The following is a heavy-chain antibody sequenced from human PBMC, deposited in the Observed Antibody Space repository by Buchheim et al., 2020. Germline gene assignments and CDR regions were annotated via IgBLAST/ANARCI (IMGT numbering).Heavy chain of an antibody. Sequence: QVQLQESGPGLVKPSETLSLTCTVSGGSISSYYWSWIRQPPGKGLEWIGYIYFSGSTNYNPSLKSRVPISVDTSKNQFSLKLSSVTAADTAVYYCARGLGYCTNGVCYTEVAYFDYWGQGTL. J-gene: IGHJ4*02. CDR3: ARGLGYCTNGVCYTEVAYFDY. CDR2: IYFSGST. CDR1: GGSISSYY. V-gene: IGHV4-59*01. D-gene: IGHD2-8*01.